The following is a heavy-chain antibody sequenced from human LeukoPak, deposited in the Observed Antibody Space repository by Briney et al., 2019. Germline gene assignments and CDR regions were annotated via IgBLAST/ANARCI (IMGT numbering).Heavy chain of an antibody. J-gene: IGHJ4*02. D-gene: IGHD3-3*01. CDR3: AKVGGVRRELDY. CDR2: ISWNSGSI. CDR1: GFTFDDYA. Sequence: GGSLRLSCAASGFTFDDYAMHWVRQAPGKGLERVSGISWNSGSIGYADSVKGRFTISRDNAKNSLYLQMNSLRAEDTALYYCAKVGGVRRELDYWGQGTLVTVSS. V-gene: IGHV3-9*01.